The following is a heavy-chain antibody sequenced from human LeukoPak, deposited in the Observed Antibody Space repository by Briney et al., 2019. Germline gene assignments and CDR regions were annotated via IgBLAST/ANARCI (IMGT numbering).Heavy chain of an antibody. J-gene: IGHJ4*02. Sequence: GGSLRLSCAASGFTFDDYTTHWVRQAPGKGLEWVSLISRDATTTSYADSVKGRFTISRDNSKDSLYLQMNSLRTEDTALYYCAKDFDGYNGFDYWGQGTLVTVSS. CDR2: ISRDATTT. CDR3: AKDFDGYNGFDY. CDR1: GFTFDDYT. D-gene: IGHD5-24*01. V-gene: IGHV3-43*01.